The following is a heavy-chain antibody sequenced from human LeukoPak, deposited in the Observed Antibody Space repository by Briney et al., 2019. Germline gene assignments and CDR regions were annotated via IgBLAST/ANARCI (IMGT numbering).Heavy chain of an antibody. J-gene: IGHJ4*02. CDR1: GGTFSSYA. CDR3: ARLESSFGGYGLYFDF. CDR2: IIPIFGTA. D-gene: IGHD5-12*01. V-gene: IGHV1-69*13. Sequence: SVKVSCKASGGTFSSYAISWVRQAPGQGLEWMGGIIPIFGTANYAQKFQGRVTITADESTSTAYMELSRLRSEDTAVYYCARLESSFGGYGLYFDFWGQGTLVTVSS.